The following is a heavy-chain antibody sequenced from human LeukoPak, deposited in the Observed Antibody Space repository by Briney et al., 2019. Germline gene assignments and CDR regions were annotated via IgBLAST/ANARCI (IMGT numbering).Heavy chain of an antibody. J-gene: IGHJ4*02. V-gene: IGHV1-69*06. D-gene: IGHD6-19*01. CDR3: ARSGYSSGWYPYYFDY. Sequence: SVKVSCKASGYTFFSYGISWVRQAPGQGLEWMGGIIPIFGTANYAQKFQGRVTITADKSTSTAYMELSSLRSEDTAVYYCARSGYSSGWYPYYFDYWGQGTLVTVSS. CDR2: IIPIFGTA. CDR1: GYTFFSYG.